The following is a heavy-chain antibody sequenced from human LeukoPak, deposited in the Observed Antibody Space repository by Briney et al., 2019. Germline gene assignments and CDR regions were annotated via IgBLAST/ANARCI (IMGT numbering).Heavy chain of an antibody. CDR2: IYYSGST. J-gene: IGHJ4*02. Sequence: SETLSLTCTVSGGSISSSSYYWGWIRQAPGKGLEWIGSIYYSGSTYYNPSLKSRVTISVDTSKNQFSLKLSSVTAADTAVYYCATSDYDFWSGPAYYFDYWGQGTLVTVSS. CDR1: GGSISSSSYY. CDR3: ATSDYDFWSGPAYYFDY. D-gene: IGHD3-3*01. V-gene: IGHV4-39*01.